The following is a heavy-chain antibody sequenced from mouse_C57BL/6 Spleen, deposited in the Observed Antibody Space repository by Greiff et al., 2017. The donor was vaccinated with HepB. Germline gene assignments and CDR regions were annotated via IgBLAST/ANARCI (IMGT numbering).Heavy chain of an antibody. J-gene: IGHJ4*01. CDR1: GYSITSGYY. D-gene: IGHD1-1*01. CDR3: ARPSTVVADYYAMDY. CDR2: ISYDGSN. V-gene: IGHV3-6*01. Sequence: DVQLVESGPGLVKPSQSLSLTCSVTGYSITSGYYWNWIRQFPGNKLEWMGYISYDGSNNYNPSLKNRIPITRDTSKNQFFLKLNSVTTEDTATYYCARPSTVVADYYAMDYWGQGTSVTVSS.